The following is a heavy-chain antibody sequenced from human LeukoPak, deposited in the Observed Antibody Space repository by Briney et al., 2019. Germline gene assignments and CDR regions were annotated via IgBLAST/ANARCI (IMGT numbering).Heavy chain of an antibody. D-gene: IGHD3-10*01. CDR2: IDDRGNI. Sequence: PSETLSLTCAVYGDSFSGYFWSWIRQSPRKGLEWFGEIDDRGNIFYNPALESRVTISADTSKSQFSLKVRSVTAADTAVYYCARGLGDYGSGSYYNVPYYFDYWGQGTLVTVSS. CDR3: ARGLGDYGSGSYYNVPYYFDY. J-gene: IGHJ4*02. V-gene: IGHV4-34*01. CDR1: GDSFSGYF.